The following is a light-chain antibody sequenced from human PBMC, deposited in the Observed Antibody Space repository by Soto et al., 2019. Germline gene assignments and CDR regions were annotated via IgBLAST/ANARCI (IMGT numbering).Light chain of an antibody. CDR3: QQRNSYPIT. V-gene: IGKV1-5*01. Sequence: DIQMTQTPATLSAFAGDRGTVTCRASQSVSSWVAWYQEKPGKAPNLLIHTASTLQSGVPSRFSGSGSGTEFTLTISSLQPEDFATYYCQQRNSYPITFGQGTRLEIK. CDR1: QSVSSW. J-gene: IGKJ5*01. CDR2: TAS.